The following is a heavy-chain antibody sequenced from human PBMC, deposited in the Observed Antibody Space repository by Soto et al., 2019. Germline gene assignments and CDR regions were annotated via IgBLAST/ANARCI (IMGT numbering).Heavy chain of an antibody. CDR3: ARASSGSYSPFMDV. J-gene: IGHJ6*02. CDR2: IYYSGST. V-gene: IGHV4-30-4*01. CDR1: GGSISSGDYY. D-gene: IGHD3-22*01. Sequence: SETLSLTCTVSGGSISSGDYYWSWIRQPPGKGLEWIGYIYYSGSTYYNPSLKSRVTISVDTSKTQFSLKLSPVTAADTAVYYCARASSGSYSPFMDVWVRGTRVTVSS.